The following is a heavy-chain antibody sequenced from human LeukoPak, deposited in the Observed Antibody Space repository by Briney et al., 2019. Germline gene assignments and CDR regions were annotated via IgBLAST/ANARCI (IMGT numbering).Heavy chain of an antibody. V-gene: IGHV3-48*03. Sequence: GGSLRLSCAASGFTFSSYEMNWVRQAPGKGLEWVSYISSSGSTIHYADSVKGRFTVSRDNAKNSLYLQMNSLRAEDTAVYYCARDDPHLLLPAYYYYGMDVWGQGTTVTVSS. CDR3: ARDDPHLLLPAYYYYGMDV. CDR1: GFTFSSYE. D-gene: IGHD3-22*01. J-gene: IGHJ6*02. CDR2: ISSSGSTI.